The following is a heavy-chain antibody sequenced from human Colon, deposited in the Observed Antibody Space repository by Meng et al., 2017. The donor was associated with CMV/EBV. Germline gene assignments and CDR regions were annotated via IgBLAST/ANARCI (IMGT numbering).Heavy chain of an antibody. D-gene: IGHD3-3*01. V-gene: IGHV4-34*01. Sequence: LSGYHWSWIRQAPGKDLEWIGDINHNGITKYNPSLKSRLTMSVDMSGNEFSLRLSSVTAADTAVYYCARQIWSGSLYNWFDPWGQGTLVTVSS. CDR2: INHNGIT. CDR1: LSGYH. CDR3: ARQIWSGSLYNWFDP. J-gene: IGHJ5*02.